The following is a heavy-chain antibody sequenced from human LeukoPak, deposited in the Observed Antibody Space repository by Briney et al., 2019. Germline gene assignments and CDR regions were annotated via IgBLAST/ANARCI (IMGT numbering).Heavy chain of an antibody. Sequence: SETLSLTCTVSGGSINNYYWSWVRQPPGRGLEWIGYIYSSGSVSYNPSLKSRVTISVDTSQSQFSLRLSSVTATDTAVYYCARVMGSTIDYWGQGTLVTISS. CDR3: ARVMGSTIDY. CDR2: IYSSGSV. CDR1: GGSINNYY. J-gene: IGHJ4*02. V-gene: IGHV4-4*09. D-gene: IGHD1-26*01.